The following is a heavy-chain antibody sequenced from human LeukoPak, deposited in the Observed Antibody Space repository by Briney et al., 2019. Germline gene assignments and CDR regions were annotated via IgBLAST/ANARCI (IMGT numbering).Heavy chain of an antibody. CDR1: GGSFSGYY. CDR2: INHSGST. V-gene: IGHV4-34*01. CDR3: ARGLPYYDILTGYFTPHKYYFDY. D-gene: IGHD3-9*01. Sequence: SETLSLTCAVYGGSFSGYYWSWIRQPPVKGLEWIGEINHSGSTNYNPSLKSRVTISVDTSKNQFSLKLSSVTAADTAVYYCARGLPYYDILTGYFTPHKYYFDYWGQGTLVTVSS. J-gene: IGHJ4*02.